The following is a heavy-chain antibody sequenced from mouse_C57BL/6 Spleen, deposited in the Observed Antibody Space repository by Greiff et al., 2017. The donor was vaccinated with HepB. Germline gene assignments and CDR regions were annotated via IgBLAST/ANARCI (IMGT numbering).Heavy chain of an antibody. CDR1: GFSLTSYA. V-gene: IGHV2-9-1*01. J-gene: IGHJ4*01. CDR3: ARDGTMVSYHAMDY. Sequence: VKVVESGPGLVAPSQSLSITCTVSGFSLTSYAISWVRQPPGKGLEWLGVIWTGGGTNYNSALKSRLSISKDNSKSQVFLKMNSLQTDDTARYYWARDGTMVSYHAMDYWGQGTSVTVSS. D-gene: IGHD2-2*01. CDR2: IWTGGGT.